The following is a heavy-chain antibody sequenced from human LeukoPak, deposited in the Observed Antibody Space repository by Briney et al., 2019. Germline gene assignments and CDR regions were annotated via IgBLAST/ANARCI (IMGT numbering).Heavy chain of an antibody. V-gene: IGHV4-34*01. Sequence: PSETLSLTCAVYGGSFSGYYWSWIRQPPGKGLEWIGEINHSGSTNYNPSLKSRVTISVDTSKNQFSLKLSSVTAADTAVYYCARDVQPFNVEMATMGYWGQGTLVTVSS. CDR3: ARDVQPFNVEMATMGY. J-gene: IGHJ4*02. CDR2: INHSGST. CDR1: GGSFSGYY. D-gene: IGHD5-24*01.